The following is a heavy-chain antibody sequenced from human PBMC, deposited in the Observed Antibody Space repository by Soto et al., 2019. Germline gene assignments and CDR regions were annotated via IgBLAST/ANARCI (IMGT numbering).Heavy chain of an antibody. CDR2: ISGSDEST. J-gene: IGHJ5*02. V-gene: IGHV3-23*01. D-gene: IGHD5-12*01. CDR3: AGGKWLPVPYH. Sequence: EVQLLESGGDLVQPGGSLRLSCAASGLTFSNYAMSWVRQAPGKGLEWVSGISGSDESTYYANSVKGRFTISRDNSKSTLYLQMNSLRAEDTAVYFCAGGKWLPVPYHWGQGTLVTVSS. CDR1: GLTFSNYA.